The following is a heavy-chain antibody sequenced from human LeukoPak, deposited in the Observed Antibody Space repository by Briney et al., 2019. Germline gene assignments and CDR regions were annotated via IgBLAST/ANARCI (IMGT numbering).Heavy chain of an antibody. CDR1: GGSISSGSYY. Sequence: PSQTLSLTCTVSGGSISSGSYYWSWIRQPAGKGLEWIRRIYTSGSTNYNPSLKSRVTISVDTSKNQFSLKLSSVTAADTAVYYCARDGTVVRGSGVWFDPWGQGTLVTVSS. J-gene: IGHJ5*02. CDR3: ARDGTVVRGSGVWFDP. D-gene: IGHD3-10*01. CDR2: IYTSGST. V-gene: IGHV4-61*02.